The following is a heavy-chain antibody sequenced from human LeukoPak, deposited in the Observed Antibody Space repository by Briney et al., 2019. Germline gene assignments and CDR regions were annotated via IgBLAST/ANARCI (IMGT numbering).Heavy chain of an antibody. D-gene: IGHD3-3*01. CDR3: TRSMEWLGDFDY. V-gene: IGHV1-2*02. CDR1: GYTFTGYY. Sequence: ASVKVSCKASGYTFTGYYMRWVRQAPGQGLEWMGWINPNSGGTNYAQKFQGRVTMTRDTSISTAYMELSRLRSDDTAVYYCTRSMEWLGDFDYWGQGTLVTVSS. J-gene: IGHJ4*02. CDR2: INPNSGGT.